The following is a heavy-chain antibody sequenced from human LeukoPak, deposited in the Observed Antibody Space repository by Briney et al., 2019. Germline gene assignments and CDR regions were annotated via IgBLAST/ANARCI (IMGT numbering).Heavy chain of an antibody. CDR1: GFAFSGYW. J-gene: IGHJ4*02. V-gene: IGHV3-7*01. Sequence: GGSLRLSCEASGFAFSGYWMSWVRQAPGKGLEWVANIRQDGNDKRYVDAVKGRFTISRDNAKNSLYLQADSLRAEDSAVYFCVRSSRGTSPVYWGQGTLVTVSS. CDR2: IRQDGNDK. CDR3: VRSSRGTSPVY. D-gene: IGHD6-25*01.